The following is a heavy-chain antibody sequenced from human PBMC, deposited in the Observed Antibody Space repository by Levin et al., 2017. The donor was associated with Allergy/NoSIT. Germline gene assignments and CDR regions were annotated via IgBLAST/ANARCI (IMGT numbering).Heavy chain of an antibody. D-gene: IGHD6-13*01. CDR3: ARDFQETPTKAADGSFYYYYYMDV. V-gene: IGHV6-1*01. CDR1: GDSVSSTSAA. J-gene: IGHJ6*03. Sequence: SQTLSLPCAISGDSVSSTSAAWNWIRQSPSRGLEWLGRTYYRSKWYNDYAVSVKSRITINPDTSKNQFSLQLNSVTPEDTAVYYCARDFQETPTKAADGSFYYYYYMDVWGKGTTVTVSS. CDR2: TYYRSKWYN.